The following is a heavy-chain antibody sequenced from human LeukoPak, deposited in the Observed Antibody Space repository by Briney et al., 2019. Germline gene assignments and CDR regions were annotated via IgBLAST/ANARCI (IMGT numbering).Heavy chain of an antibody. D-gene: IGHD5-18*01. Sequence: PGGSLRLSCAASGFTFSGSAMHWVRQAFGKGLEWVGRIRSKANSYATAYAASVKGRFTISRDASKNTAYLQMNSLKTEDTAVYYCTASVLYVDTAMEIDYWGQGTLVTVSS. CDR1: GFTFSGSA. J-gene: IGHJ4*02. CDR3: TASVLYVDTAMEIDY. V-gene: IGHV3-73*01. CDR2: IRSKANSYAT.